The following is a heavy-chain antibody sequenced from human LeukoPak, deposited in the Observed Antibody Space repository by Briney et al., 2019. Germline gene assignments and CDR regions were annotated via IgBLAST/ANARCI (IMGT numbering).Heavy chain of an antibody. CDR1: GFTFSSYS. Sequence: GGSLRLSCAASGFTFSSYSMNWVRQAPGKGLEWVSSISSSSSYIYYADSVKGRFTISRDTSKNTLYLQMNSLRAEDTAVYYCVRDPLYGSGSYSVDYWGQGTLVTVSS. CDR3: VRDPLYGSGSYSVDY. V-gene: IGHV3-21*04. CDR2: ISSSSSYI. D-gene: IGHD3-10*01. J-gene: IGHJ4*02.